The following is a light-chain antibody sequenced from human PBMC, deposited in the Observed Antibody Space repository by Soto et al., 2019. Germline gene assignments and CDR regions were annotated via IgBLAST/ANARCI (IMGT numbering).Light chain of an antibody. J-gene: IGLJ2*01. Sequence: QSVLTQPASVSGSPGQSITISCTGTSSDVGGYNYVSWYQQHPGKAPKLIIYDVSNRPSGVSNRFSGSKSGNTASLTISGLQAEDEADYYCSSYTSSGTLVVFGGGTKVTVL. V-gene: IGLV2-14*01. CDR3: SSYTSSGTLVV. CDR2: DVS. CDR1: SSDVGGYNY.